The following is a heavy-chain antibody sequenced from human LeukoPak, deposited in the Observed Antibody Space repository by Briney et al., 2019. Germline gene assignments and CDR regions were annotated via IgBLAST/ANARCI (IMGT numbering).Heavy chain of an antibody. D-gene: IGHD3-10*02. J-gene: IGHJ6*04. Sequence: TSETLSLTCAVYGGSFSGYYWSWVRQAPGKGLEWVANIKQDGSEKYYVDSVKGRFTISRDNAKNSLYLQMNSLRVEDTAVYYCAELGITMIGGVWGKGTTVTISS. CDR1: GGSFSGYY. V-gene: IGHV3-7*01. CDR3: AELGITMIGGV. CDR2: IKQDGSEK.